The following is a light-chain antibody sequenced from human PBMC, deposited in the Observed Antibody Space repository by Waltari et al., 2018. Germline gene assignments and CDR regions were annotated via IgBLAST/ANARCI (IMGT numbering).Light chain of an antibody. Sequence: SSELTQDPAVSVAMGQTVRLTCQGASLRRYYASWYQPRPGQAPILVIYDKNNRPSGVPDRFSGSSSHNTGSLTITGAQAEDEASYYCHSRDASGVAGSFGGGTKLTVL. CDR1: SLRRYY. J-gene: IGLJ2*01. V-gene: IGLV3-19*01. CDR2: DKN. CDR3: HSRDASGVAGS.